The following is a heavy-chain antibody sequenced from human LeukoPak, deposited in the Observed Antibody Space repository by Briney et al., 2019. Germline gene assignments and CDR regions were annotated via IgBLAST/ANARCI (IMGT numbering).Heavy chain of an antibody. V-gene: IGHV3-30*02. CDR1: GFTFSSYG. CDR2: IRTDGSNK. J-gene: IGHJ6*03. Sequence: GGSLRLSCAAAGFTFSSYGMHWVRPAPGKGLEWVAFIRTDGSNKYYADSVKGRFTISRDNSKNTMYLQKNSLRAEDTAVYYCAKDRRGDYYYYMDVWGKGTTVTVSS. CDR3: AKDRRGDYYYYMDV. D-gene: IGHD5-24*01.